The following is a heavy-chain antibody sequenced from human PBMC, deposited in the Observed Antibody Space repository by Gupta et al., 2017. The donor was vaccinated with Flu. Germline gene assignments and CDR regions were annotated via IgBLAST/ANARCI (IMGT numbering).Heavy chain of an antibody. CDR3: ARSFDMSHFGMDV. D-gene: IGHD3-9*01. CDR2: ISSSSSYI. V-gene: IGHV3-21*01. CDR1: GSPCGTYY. J-gene: IGHJ6*02. Sequence: EVQLVESGGGLVKPGGSLRIYGAASGSPCGTYYITWVRLAPGRGREWVSSISSSSSYIYYTDSLKGRFTISRDNAKNSLYLQMNSLRAEDTAVYYCARSFDMSHFGMDVWGQGTTVTVSS.